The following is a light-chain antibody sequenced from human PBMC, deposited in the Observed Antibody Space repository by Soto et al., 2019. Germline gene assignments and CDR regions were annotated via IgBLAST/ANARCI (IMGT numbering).Light chain of an antibody. J-gene: IGKJ4*01. CDR3: QQRSVSPIT. Sequence: EIVLTQFPATLSLSPGDGATLSCRASQSVSSYLAWYQQKRGQAPRLLIYDSSNRATGIPARFSGSGSGTDFSLIISSLEPEDFAVYYCQQRSVSPITFGGGTKVDIK. CDR2: DSS. V-gene: IGKV3-11*01. CDR1: QSVSSY.